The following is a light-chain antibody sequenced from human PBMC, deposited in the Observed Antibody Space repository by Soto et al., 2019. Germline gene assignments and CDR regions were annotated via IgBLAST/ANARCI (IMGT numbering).Light chain of an antibody. CDR3: QQSYSTPPT. J-gene: IGKJ1*01. V-gene: IGKV1-39*01. Sequence: DIEMTQSPSSLSASVGDRVTITCRASQSISSYLNWYQQKPGKAPKHLIYAASSLQSGVPSRLSGSGSGPDFTITISALQPEDFATYYCQQSYSTPPTFGQGKKVDIK. CDR2: AAS. CDR1: QSISSY.